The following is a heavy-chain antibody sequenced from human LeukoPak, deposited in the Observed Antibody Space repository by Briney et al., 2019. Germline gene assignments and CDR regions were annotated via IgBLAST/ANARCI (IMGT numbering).Heavy chain of an antibody. Sequence: SETLSLTCTVSGGSISSYYWSWIRQPPGKGLECIGYVYHSGTTNYNPSLKSRVTISVDTSKNQFSLKLSSVTAADTAIYYCAKQRDYADYLDAFDVWGQGTMVTVSS. CDR2: VYHSGTT. CDR1: GGSISSYY. V-gene: IGHV4-59*08. D-gene: IGHD4-17*01. J-gene: IGHJ3*01. CDR3: AKQRDYADYLDAFDV.